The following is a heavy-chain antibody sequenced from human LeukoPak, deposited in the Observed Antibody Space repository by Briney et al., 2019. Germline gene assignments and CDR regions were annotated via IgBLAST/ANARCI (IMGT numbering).Heavy chain of an antibody. CDR3: ARVQGAYISSWYDY. J-gene: IGHJ4*02. CDR2: INSDGSST. CDR1: GFTFSSYW. D-gene: IGHD6-13*01. Sequence: TGGSLRLSCAASGFTFSSYWMHWVRQAPGEGLVWVSRINSDGSSTNYADSVKGRFTVSRDNAKNTLYLQMNSLRAEDTAVYYCARVQGAYISSWYDYWGQGTLVTVSS. V-gene: IGHV3-74*01.